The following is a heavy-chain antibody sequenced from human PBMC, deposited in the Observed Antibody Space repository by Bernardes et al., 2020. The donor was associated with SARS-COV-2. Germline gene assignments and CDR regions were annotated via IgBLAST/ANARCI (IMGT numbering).Heavy chain of an antibody. CDR3: ARRKWVSSSNWNDGIHYYYMDV. D-gene: IGHD1-1*01. CDR1: GYSFTSYW. Sequence: GESLKISCKGSGYSFTSYWISWVRQMPGKGLEWMGRIDPSDSYTNYSPSFQGHVTISADKSISTAYLQWSSLKASDTAMYYCARRKWVSSSNWNDGIHYYYMDVWGKGTTVTVSS. V-gene: IGHV5-10-1*01. CDR2: IDPSDSYT. J-gene: IGHJ6*03.